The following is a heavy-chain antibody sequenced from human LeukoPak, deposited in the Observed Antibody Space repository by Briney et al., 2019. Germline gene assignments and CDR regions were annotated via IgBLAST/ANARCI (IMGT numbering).Heavy chain of an antibody. CDR2: IYYSGST. V-gene: IGHV4-39*01. CDR1: GGSISSCSYY. J-gene: IGHJ4*02. D-gene: IGHD3-3*01. CDR3: ARNDFWSGYSADY. Sequence: SETLSLTCTVSGGSISSCSYYWGWIRQPPGKGLEWIGSIYYSGSTYYNPSLKSRVTISVDTSKNQFSLKLSSVTAADTAVYYCARNDFWSGYSADYWGQGTLVTVSS.